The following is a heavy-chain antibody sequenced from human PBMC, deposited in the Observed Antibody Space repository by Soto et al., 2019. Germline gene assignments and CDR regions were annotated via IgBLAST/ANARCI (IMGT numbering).Heavy chain of an antibody. Sequence: QVQLQESGPTLVQPSETLSLTCTVSGGYIRSYCCTWPRQPPGEGLEWIGCICNNGTTNYNPYLNSRVAISIDTQKNPVSLQLSSVTVADTAFYYCAGGGWIVVATRRRIDVWGKGTTVTVSS. V-gene: IGHV4-59*08. CDR1: GGYIRSYC. J-gene: IGHJ6*03. CDR2: ICNNGTT. CDR3: AGGGWIVVATRRRIDV. D-gene: IGHD3-22*01.